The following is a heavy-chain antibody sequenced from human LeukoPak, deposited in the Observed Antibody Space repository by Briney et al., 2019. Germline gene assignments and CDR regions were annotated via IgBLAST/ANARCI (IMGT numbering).Heavy chain of an antibody. Sequence: GGSLRLSCAASGFTFSSYAMHWVRQAPGKELEWVAVISYDGSNKYYADSVKGRFTISRDNSKNTLYLQMNSLRAEDTAVYYCARGHYHSSGYPYFDFWGQGTLVTVSS. CDR2: ISYDGSNK. J-gene: IGHJ4*02. CDR3: ARGHYHSSGYPYFDF. CDR1: GFTFSSYA. D-gene: IGHD3-22*01. V-gene: IGHV3-30*04.